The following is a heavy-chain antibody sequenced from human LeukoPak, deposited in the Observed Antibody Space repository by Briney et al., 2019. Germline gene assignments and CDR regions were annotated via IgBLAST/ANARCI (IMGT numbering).Heavy chain of an antibody. CDR2: VNPNSGGT. Sequence: ASVKVSCKASGSTLTGYYMHCVRQAPGQGLEWMGWVNPNSGGTKYAQKFQGRVTMTRDTSISKAYMELSRLRSDDTAVYYCARVPVTQAFDYWGQGTLVTVSS. CDR3: ARVPVTQAFDY. V-gene: IGHV1-2*02. D-gene: IGHD4-11*01. CDR1: GSTLTGYY. J-gene: IGHJ4*02.